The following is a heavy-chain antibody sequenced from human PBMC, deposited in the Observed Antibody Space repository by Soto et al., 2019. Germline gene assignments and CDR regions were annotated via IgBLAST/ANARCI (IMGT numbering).Heavy chain of an antibody. CDR3: ARDRFVGPMIVVAPIY. J-gene: IGHJ4*02. CDR1: GFTLSSYW. CDR2: IKQDGSEK. Sequence: PGGSLRLSCAASGFTLSSYWMFWFRPAPGKGLEWVTNIKQDGSEKYYVDSVKGRFTISRDNAKNSLYLQMNSLRAEDTAVYYCARDRFVGPMIVVAPIYWGQGTLVTVSS. V-gene: IGHV3-7*01. D-gene: IGHD3-22*01.